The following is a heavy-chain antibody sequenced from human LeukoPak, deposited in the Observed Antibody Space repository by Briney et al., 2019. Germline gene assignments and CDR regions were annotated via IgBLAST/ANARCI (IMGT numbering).Heavy chain of an antibody. CDR3: ATEMFYGMDV. Sequence: ASVTVSSTVSGYTLTVLSMHWVRQAPGKGLEWMGGFDPEDGETIYAQKFQGRVTMTEDTSTDTAYMELSSLRSEDTAVYYCATEMFYGMDVWGQGTLVTVSS. J-gene: IGHJ6*02. D-gene: IGHD3-10*02. CDR2: FDPEDGET. V-gene: IGHV1-24*01. CDR1: GYTLTVLS.